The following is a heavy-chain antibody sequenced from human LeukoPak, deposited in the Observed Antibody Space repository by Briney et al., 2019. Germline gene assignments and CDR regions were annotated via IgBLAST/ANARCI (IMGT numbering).Heavy chain of an antibody. CDR2: INPDGSIK. CDR3: ASGFLQWLY. J-gene: IGHJ4*02. Sequence: GGSLRLSCAACGFTFGGYWMSWVRQARGRGLEWVADINPDGSIKYYVDSIKGRFTISRDNAKHSLYLQMNSLRDEDTAVYYCASGFLQWLYWGQGTLVTVSS. V-gene: IGHV3-7*01. CDR1: GFTFGGYW. D-gene: IGHD3-3*01.